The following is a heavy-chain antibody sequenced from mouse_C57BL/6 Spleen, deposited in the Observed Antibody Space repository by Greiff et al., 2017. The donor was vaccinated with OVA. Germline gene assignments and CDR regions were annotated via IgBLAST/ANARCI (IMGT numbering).Heavy chain of an antibody. J-gene: IGHJ4*01. CDR3: AKTSYDGYAMDY. V-gene: IGHV2-5*01. CDR1: GFSLTSYG. CDR2: IWRGGST. D-gene: IGHD2-12*01. Sequence: VKLQQSGPGLVQPSQSLSITCTVSGFSLTSYGVPWVRQSPGKGLEWLGVIWRGGSTDYNAAFMSRLSITKDNSKSQVFFKMNSLRADDTAIYDCAKTSYDGYAMDYWGQGTSVTVSS.